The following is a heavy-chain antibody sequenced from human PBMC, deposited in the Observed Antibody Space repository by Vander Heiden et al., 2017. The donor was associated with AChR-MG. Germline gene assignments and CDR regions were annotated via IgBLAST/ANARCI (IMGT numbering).Heavy chain of an antibody. J-gene: IGHJ5*02. CDR1: GGPITSGGYY. V-gene: IGHV4-31*03. CDR3: ARDGGQWFGESNWFDP. CDR2: IYYSGST. D-gene: IGHD3-10*01. Sequence: QVQLQESGPGLVKPSQTLSLTCTVSGGPITSGGYYWSWIRQHPGKGREWIGYIYYSGSTYYNPSLKSRVTISVDTSKNQFSLKLSSVTAADTAVYYCARDGGQWFGESNWFDPWGQGTLVTVSS.